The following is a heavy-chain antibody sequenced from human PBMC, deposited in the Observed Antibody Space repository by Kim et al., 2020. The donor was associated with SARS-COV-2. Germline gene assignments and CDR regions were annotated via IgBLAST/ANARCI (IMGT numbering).Heavy chain of an antibody. Sequence: SETLSLTCTVSGGSISSYYWSWIRQPPGKGLEWIGYIYYSGSTNYNPSLKSRVTISVDTSKNQFSLKLSSVTAADTAVCYCARESPYYYDSSGYWGWYFDLWGRGTLVTVSS. CDR1: GGSISSYY. D-gene: IGHD3-22*01. CDR3: ARESPYYYDSSGYWGWYFDL. V-gene: IGHV4-59*13. J-gene: IGHJ2*01. CDR2: IYYSGST.